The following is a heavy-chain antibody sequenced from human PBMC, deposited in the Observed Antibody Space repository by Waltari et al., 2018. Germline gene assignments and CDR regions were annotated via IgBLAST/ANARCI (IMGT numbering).Heavy chain of an antibody. J-gene: IGHJ4*02. CDR2: VDPEDGEP. Sequence: QVQLVQSGAEVKKPGASVKVSCKVSGYTLTELSMHWVRQAPGKGLEWMGGVDPEDGEPIYAQKVQGRVTITEDRATDTAYMELSSLRSEETAVYYCATGDRLGRPFDYWGQVTLVTVSS. CDR3: ATGDRLGRPFDY. CDR1: GYTLTELS. D-gene: IGHD3-16*01. V-gene: IGHV1-24*01.